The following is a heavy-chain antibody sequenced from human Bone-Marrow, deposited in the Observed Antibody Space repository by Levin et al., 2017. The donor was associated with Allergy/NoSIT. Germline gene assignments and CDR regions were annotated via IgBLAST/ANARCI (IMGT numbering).Heavy chain of an antibody. Sequence: GESLKISCAASGFTFSNAWMTWVRQAPGKGLEWVGRIKSNTDGGTTDYAAPVKGRFTILRDDSKDTLYLQMNSLKTEDTAVYYCSVHYGLGPSDNDGTDVWGQGTTVTVSS. J-gene: IGHJ6*02. CDR1: GFTFSNAW. CDR3: SVHYGLGPSDNDGTDV. D-gene: IGHD3-10*01. CDR2: IKSNTDGGTT. V-gene: IGHV3-15*01.